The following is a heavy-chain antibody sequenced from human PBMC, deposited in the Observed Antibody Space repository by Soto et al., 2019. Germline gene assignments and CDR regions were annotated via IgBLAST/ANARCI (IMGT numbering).Heavy chain of an antibody. V-gene: IGHV3-23*01. D-gene: IGHD3-10*01. CDR2: ISGSGGST. Sequence: GGSLRLSCAASGFTFSSYAMSWVRQAPGKGLEWVSAISGSGGSTYYADSVKGRFTISRDNSKNTLYLQMNSLRAEDTAVYYCAKVGTWELIGDYYYMDVWGKGTTVTVSS. CDR3: AKVGTWELIGDYYYMDV. J-gene: IGHJ6*03. CDR1: GFTFSSYA.